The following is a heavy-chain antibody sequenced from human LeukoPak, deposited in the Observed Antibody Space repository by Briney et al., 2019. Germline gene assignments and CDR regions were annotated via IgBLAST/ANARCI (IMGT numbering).Heavy chain of an antibody. V-gene: IGHV1-3*01. J-gene: IGHJ4*02. Sequence: ASVKVSCKASGYTFTSYAMHWVRQAPGRRLEWMGWINAGNGNTKYSQKFQGRVTITRDTSASTAYMELSSLRSEDTAVYYCARVAYYYGSGSYIRYWGQGTLVTVSS. CDR3: ARVAYYYGSGSYIRY. D-gene: IGHD3-10*01. CDR1: GYTFTSYA. CDR2: INAGNGNT.